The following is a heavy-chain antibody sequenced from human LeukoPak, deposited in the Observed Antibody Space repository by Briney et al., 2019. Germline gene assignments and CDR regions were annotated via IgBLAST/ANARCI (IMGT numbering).Heavy chain of an antibody. CDR1: GYTFTGFY. Sequence: GASVKVSCKASGYTFTGFYMHWVRQAAGQGLEWMGWINPNSGGTNYAQNFQGRVTMTRDTSINTAYMELSSLRPDDTAVYYCARDRYDYGTFAGWGQGTLVTVSS. D-gene: IGHD4-17*01. CDR2: INPNSGGT. V-gene: IGHV1-2*02. J-gene: IGHJ4*02. CDR3: ARDRYDYGTFAG.